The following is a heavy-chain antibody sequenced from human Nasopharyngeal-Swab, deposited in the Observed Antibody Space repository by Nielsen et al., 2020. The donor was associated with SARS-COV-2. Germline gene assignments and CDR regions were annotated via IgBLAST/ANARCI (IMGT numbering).Heavy chain of an antibody. CDR2: INHNERT. V-gene: IGHV4-34*01. J-gene: IGHJ6*02. CDR3: ARAGRVGDAYTGLDV. D-gene: IGHD5-24*01. Sequence: SETLSLTCSVSGGSFNGFYWNWIRQPPGKGLEWIGEINHNERTNYTPSLKSRVTMSVDTPTNQVSLKLNSLTATDTAVYYCARAGRVGDAYTGLDVWGQGTTVTVSS. CDR1: GGSFNGFY.